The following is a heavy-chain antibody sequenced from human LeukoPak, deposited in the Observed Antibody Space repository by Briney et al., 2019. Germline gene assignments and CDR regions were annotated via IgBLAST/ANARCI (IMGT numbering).Heavy chain of an antibody. CDR1: GGSISSYY. CDR3: ARGSPWFGGYGYFDY. D-gene: IGHD3-10*01. V-gene: IGHV4-59*08. Sequence: SETLSLTCTVSGGSISSYYWSWIRQPPGKGLEWIGYIYYSGSTNYNPSLKSRVTISVDTSKNQFSLKLGSVTAADTAVYYCARGSPWFGGYGYFDYWGQGTLVTVSS. J-gene: IGHJ4*02. CDR2: IYYSGST.